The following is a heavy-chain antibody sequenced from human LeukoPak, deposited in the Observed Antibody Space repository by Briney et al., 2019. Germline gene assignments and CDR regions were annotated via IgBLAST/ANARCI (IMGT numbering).Heavy chain of an antibody. CDR2: IWYDGSNK. V-gene: IGHV3-33*08. CDR1: GFTFSSYA. J-gene: IGHJ4*02. CDR3: ARDGTQVLDY. Sequence: GGSLRLSCAASGFTFSSYAMSWVRQAPGKGLEWGSLIWYDGSNKYYADSVKGRFTISRENSKNTLYLQMNSLRAEDTAIYYCARDGTQVLDYWGQGTLVTVSS.